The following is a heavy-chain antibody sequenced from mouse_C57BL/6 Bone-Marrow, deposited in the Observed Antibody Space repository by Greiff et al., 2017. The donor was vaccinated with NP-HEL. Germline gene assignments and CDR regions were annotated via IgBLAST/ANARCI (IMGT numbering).Heavy chain of an antibody. J-gene: IGHJ4*01. V-gene: IGHV1-55*01. D-gene: IGHD2-1*01. Sequence: QVQLQQSGAELVKPGASVKMSCKASGYTFTSYWITWVKQRPGQGLEWIGDIYPGSGSTNYNEKFKSKATLTVDTSSSTAYMQLSSLTSEDSAVYYCAREWYHYAMDYWGQGTSVTVSS. CDR3: AREWYHYAMDY. CDR2: IYPGSGST. CDR1: GYTFTSYW.